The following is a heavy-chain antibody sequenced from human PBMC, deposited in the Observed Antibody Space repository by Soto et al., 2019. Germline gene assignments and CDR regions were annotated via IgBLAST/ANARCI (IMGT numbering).Heavy chain of an antibody. CDR1: GGTFSSYA. D-gene: IGHD6-13*01. Sequence: QVQLVQSGAEVKKSGSSVKVSCKASGGTFSSYAISWVRQAPGQGLEWMGGIIPIFGTPNYAQKFQGRATITADESTSTAYMELSSLRSEDTAVYYCARGVYSSSWDDAFDIWGQGTMVTVSS. CDR3: ARGVYSSSWDDAFDI. J-gene: IGHJ3*02. V-gene: IGHV1-69*01. CDR2: IIPIFGTP.